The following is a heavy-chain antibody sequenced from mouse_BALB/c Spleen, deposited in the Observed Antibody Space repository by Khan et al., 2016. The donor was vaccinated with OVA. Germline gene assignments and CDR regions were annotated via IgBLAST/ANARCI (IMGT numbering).Heavy chain of an antibody. V-gene: IGHV1-4*01. CDR1: GYTFTSYT. J-gene: IGHJ3*01. Sequence: QVQLKESGAELARPGASVKMSCKASGYTFTSYTIHWIKKRPGQGLEWIGYINPSNGYTNYNQKFKDKATLTTDTSSTTAYLQLSSLTSDDSAVYNGVRDGAYHRNDDWFAYWGQGTLVTVSA. D-gene: IGHD2-14*01. CDR2: INPSNGYT. CDR3: VRDGAYHRNDDWFAY.